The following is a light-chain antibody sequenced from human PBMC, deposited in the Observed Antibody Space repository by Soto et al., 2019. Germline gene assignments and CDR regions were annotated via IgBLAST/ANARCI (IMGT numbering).Light chain of an antibody. CDR1: QSVNSY. CDR3: QQRSSWPT. J-gene: IGKJ2*01. CDR2: DTS. V-gene: IGKV3-11*01. Sequence: EIVWTRSPATLSLSPGERATLSCTASQSVNSYLAWYQQKCGQAPRLLIYDTSNRATGIPDRFSGSGSGTDFTLTISSLEPEDFAVYYCQQRSSWPTFGQGTRLEIK.